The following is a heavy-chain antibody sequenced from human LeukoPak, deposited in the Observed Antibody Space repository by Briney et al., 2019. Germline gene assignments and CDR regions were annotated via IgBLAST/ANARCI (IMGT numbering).Heavy chain of an antibody. Sequence: GGSLRLSCAASGFTFSSYAMSWVRQAPGKGLEWVSGISGSGGSTYYADSVKGRFTISRDNSKNTLYLQMNSLRVEDTAVYYCAKGAGTTMVRGVITGYYYYYGTDVWGQGTTVTVSS. D-gene: IGHD3-10*01. J-gene: IGHJ6*01. CDR1: GFTFSSYA. V-gene: IGHV3-23*01. CDR2: ISGSGGST. CDR3: AKGAGTTMVRGVITGYYYYYGTDV.